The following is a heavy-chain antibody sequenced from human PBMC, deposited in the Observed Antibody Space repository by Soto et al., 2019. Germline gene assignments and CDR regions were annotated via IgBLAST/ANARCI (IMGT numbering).Heavy chain of an antibody. CDR2: IYTTGST. CDR1: GFTVSSNF. V-gene: IGHV3-66*01. CDR3: ARGSAFIGLDY. Sequence: XXSLKRYFAASGFTVSSNFMPWVRQAPGKGLEWVSVIYTTGSTYYADSVKGRFTISRDNTKDSLYLQMKSLRAEDTAIYYCARGSAFIGLDYWGQGTPVTVSS. D-gene: IGHD1-26*01. J-gene: IGHJ4*02.